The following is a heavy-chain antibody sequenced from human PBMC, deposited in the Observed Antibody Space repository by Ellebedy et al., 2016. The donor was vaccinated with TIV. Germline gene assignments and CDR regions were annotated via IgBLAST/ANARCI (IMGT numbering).Heavy chain of an antibody. J-gene: IGHJ3*01. Sequence: PGGSLRLSCAASGFTFSSYAMSWVRQAPGKGLEWVSAISGGGGSTYYADSVKGRFTIARDDSNNTLFLQMNSLRVEDTAVYFCARARDQHLNFDTFDLWGQGTMVTVSS. D-gene: IGHD2-2*01. CDR3: ARARDQHLNFDTFDL. V-gene: IGHV3-23*01. CDR2: ISGGGGST. CDR1: GFTFSSYA.